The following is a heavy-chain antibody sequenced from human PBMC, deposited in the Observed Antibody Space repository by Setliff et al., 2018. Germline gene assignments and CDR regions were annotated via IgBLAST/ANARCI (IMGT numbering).Heavy chain of an antibody. CDR1: EFTFSSYW. CDR3: AREYYDSSGYHYFYYYMDV. D-gene: IGHD3-22*01. Sequence: GGSLRLSCAASEFTFSSYWMSWVRQAPGKGLEWVGRTRNKAHSYTTEYAASVKGRFTISRDDSKNSLFLQMNSLKTEDTAVYYCAREYYDSSGYHYFYYYMDVWGKGTTVTVSS. CDR2: TRNKAHSYTT. V-gene: IGHV3-72*01. J-gene: IGHJ6*03.